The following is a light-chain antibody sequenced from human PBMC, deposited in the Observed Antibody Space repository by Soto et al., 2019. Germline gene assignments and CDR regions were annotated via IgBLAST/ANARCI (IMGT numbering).Light chain of an antibody. Sequence: DIQMTQFPSSLSASVGDRVTITCQASHDIGNYLNWYQQKPGKAPKLLIYDASSRFSGSGSGTDFTFTISSLQPEDIATYYCQQYDTLPYTFGKGTKLEIK. V-gene: IGKV1-33*01. CDR2: DAS. CDR3: QQYDTLPYT. CDR1: HDIGNY. J-gene: IGKJ2*01.